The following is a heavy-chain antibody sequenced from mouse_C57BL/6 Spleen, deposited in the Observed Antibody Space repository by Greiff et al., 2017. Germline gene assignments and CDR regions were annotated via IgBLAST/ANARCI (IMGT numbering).Heavy chain of an antibody. CDR1: GYSFTGYY. CDR3: ARFRIYYYGSSYYYAMDY. CDR2: INPSTGGT. J-gene: IGHJ4*01. Sequence: VQLKQSGPELVKPGASVKISCKASGYSFTGYYMNWVKQSPEKSLEWIGEINPSTGGTTYNQKFKAKATLTVDKSSSTAYMQLKSLKSEDSAVYYCARFRIYYYGSSYYYAMDYWGQGTSVTVAS. V-gene: IGHV1-42*01. D-gene: IGHD1-1*01.